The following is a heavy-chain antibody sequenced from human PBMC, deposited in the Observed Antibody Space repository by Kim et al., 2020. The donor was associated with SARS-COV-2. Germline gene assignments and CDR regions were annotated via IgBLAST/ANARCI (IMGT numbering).Heavy chain of an antibody. Sequence: SVKVSCKASGGTFSSYAISWVRQAPGQGLEWMGGIIPIFGTANYAQKFQGRVTITADESTSTAYMELSSLRSEDTAVYYCGKYQQLGYYYYGMDVWGQGTTVTVSS. V-gene: IGHV1-69*13. CDR3: GKYQQLGYYYYGMDV. CDR2: IIPIFGTA. CDR1: GGTFSSYA. D-gene: IGHD6-13*01. J-gene: IGHJ6*02.